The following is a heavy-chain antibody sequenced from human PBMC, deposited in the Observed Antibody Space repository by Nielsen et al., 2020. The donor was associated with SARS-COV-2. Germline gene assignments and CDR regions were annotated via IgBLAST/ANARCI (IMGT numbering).Heavy chain of an antibody. Sequence: GGSLRLSCAASGFTFSSYGMHWVRQAPGKGLEWVAVISYDGSNKYYADSVKGRFTISRDNSKNTLYLQMNSLRAEDTAVYYCAKVSDILTGYPDTYYYGMDVWGQGTTVTVSS. CDR1: GFTFSSYG. V-gene: IGHV3-30*18. J-gene: IGHJ6*02. CDR2: ISYDGSNK. CDR3: AKVSDILTGYPDTYYYGMDV. D-gene: IGHD3-9*01.